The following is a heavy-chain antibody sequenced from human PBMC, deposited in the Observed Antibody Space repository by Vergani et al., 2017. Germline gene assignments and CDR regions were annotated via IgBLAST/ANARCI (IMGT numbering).Heavy chain of an antibody. Sequence: EVQLVESGGGLVQPGGSLRLSCAASGFTFSSYEMNWVRQAPGKGLEWVSYISSSGSTIYYADSVKGRFTISRDNAKNSLYLQMNSRRAEDTAVYYCARDPPGPGWELPGELDYWGQGTLVTVSS. CDR1: GFTFSSYE. CDR3: ARDPPGPGWELPGELDY. V-gene: IGHV3-48*03. D-gene: IGHD1-26*01. J-gene: IGHJ4*02. CDR2: ISSSGSTI.